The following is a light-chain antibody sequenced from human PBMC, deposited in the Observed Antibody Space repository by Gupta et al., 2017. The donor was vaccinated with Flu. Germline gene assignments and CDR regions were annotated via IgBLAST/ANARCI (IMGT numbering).Light chain of an antibody. CDR2: EDF. CDR1: NLGDKF. Sequence: GQTASIPCSGGNLGDKFASWYRQKSGQSPVLIIYEDFKRPSGIPERISGSNSENTATLTIRGTQVLDEAVYYCQAWDSGTAKGLFGGGTKLTVL. V-gene: IGLV3-1*01. J-gene: IGLJ2*01. CDR3: QAWDSGTAKGL.